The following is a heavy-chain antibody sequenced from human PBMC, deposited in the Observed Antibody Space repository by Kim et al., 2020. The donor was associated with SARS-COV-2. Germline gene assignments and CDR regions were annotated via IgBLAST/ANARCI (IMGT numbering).Heavy chain of an antibody. J-gene: IGHJ4*02. CDR3: ARESPPYYYDSSGYPGGFDY. D-gene: IGHD3-22*01. Sequence: RLTISRENAKNSLYLQMNSLRAEDTAVYYCARESPPYYYDSSGYPGGFDYWGQGTLVTVSS. V-gene: IGHV3-11*06.